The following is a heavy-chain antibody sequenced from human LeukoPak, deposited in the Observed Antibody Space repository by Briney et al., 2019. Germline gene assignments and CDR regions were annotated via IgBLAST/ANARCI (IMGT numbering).Heavy chain of an antibody. Sequence: SETLSLTCTVSGASISTSSYYWSWIRQPPGKGLEWIGYIYYSGSTNYNPSLKSRVTISVDTSKNQFSLKLSSVTAADTAVYYCASGAWWGQGTLVTVSS. V-gene: IGHV4-61*01. D-gene: IGHD4/OR15-4a*01. J-gene: IGHJ4*02. CDR2: IYYSGST. CDR1: GASISTSSYY. CDR3: ASGAW.